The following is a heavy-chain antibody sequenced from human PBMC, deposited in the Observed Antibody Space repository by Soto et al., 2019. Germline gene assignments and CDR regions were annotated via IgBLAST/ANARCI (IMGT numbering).Heavy chain of an antibody. CDR2: INHSGST. CDR3: ASSTGTTSVAGWFDP. J-gene: IGHJ5*02. V-gene: IGHV4-34*01. D-gene: IGHD1-7*01. CDR1: GGSFSGYY. Sequence: SETLSLTCAVYGGSFSGYYWSWMRQPPGKGLEWIGEINHSGSTNYNPSLKSRVTISVDTSKNQFSLKLSSVTAADTAVYYCASSTGTTSVAGWFDPWGQGTLVTVSS.